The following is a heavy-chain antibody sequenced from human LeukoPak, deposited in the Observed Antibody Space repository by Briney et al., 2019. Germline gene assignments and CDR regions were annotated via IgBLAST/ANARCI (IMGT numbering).Heavy chain of an antibody. CDR2: IYPGDSDT. CDR3: ARRNFYYDSSGRDAFDI. J-gene: IGHJ3*02. V-gene: IGHV5-51*01. D-gene: IGHD3-22*01. Sequence: GESLKISCKGSGYSFTNYWIGWVRQMPGKGLEWMGIIYPGDSDTRYSPSFQGQVTISADKSISTAYLQWSSLKASDTAMYYCARRNFYYDSSGRDAFDIWGQGTMVTVSS. CDR1: GYSFTNYW.